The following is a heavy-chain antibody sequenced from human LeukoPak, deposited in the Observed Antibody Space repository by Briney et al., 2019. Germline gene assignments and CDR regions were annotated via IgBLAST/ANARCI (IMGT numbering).Heavy chain of an antibody. Sequence: PGGSLRLSCAASGFTFSTYAMTWVRQAPGKGLEWVSLISRGGDVTYYADSLKGRFTISRDSTKNTLYLQMHRLRAEDTAVYYCAARPGEVAVPYDYWGQGTLVTVSS. CDR3: AARPGEVAVPYDY. V-gene: IGHV3-23*01. D-gene: IGHD2-15*01. J-gene: IGHJ4*02. CDR1: GFTFSTYA. CDR2: ISRGGDVT.